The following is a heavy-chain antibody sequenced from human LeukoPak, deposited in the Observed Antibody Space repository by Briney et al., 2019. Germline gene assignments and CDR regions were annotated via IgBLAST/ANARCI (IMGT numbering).Heavy chain of an antibody. CDR3: ARDRERQYSSSSPSY. V-gene: IGHV3-21*01. CDR2: ISSSSSYI. D-gene: IGHD6-6*01. CDR1: GFTFSSYS. Sequence: GGSLRLSCAASGFTFSSYSMNWVRQAPGKGLEWVSSISSSSSYIYYADSVKGRFTISRDNAKNSLYLQMNSLRAEDTAVYYCARDRERQYSSSSPSYWGQGTLVTVSS. J-gene: IGHJ4*02.